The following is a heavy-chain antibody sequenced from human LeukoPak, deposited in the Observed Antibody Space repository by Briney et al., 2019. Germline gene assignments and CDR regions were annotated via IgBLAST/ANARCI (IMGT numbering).Heavy chain of an antibody. V-gene: IGHV1-18*01. CDR2: ISAYNGNT. Sequence: ASVKVSCKASGYTFTSYGISWVRQAPGQGLEWMGWISAYNGNTNYAQKLQGRVTMTTDTSTSTAYMELRSLRSDDTAVYYCAREHAYYDFWSGHNDEVFDYWGQGTLVTVSS. J-gene: IGHJ4*02. CDR1: GYTFTSYG. D-gene: IGHD3-3*01. CDR3: AREHAYYDFWSGHNDEVFDY.